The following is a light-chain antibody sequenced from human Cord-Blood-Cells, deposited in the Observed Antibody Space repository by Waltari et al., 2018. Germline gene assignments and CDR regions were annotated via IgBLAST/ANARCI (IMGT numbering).Light chain of an antibody. Sequence: AIRMTQSPSSLSASTGDRVTITCRASQGISSYLAWYQQKPGKAPKLLIYAASTLQSRVPSRFSCSGSGTDFTLTISCLQSEDFATYYCQQYYSYPRTFGQGTKVEIK. V-gene: IGKV1-8*01. CDR2: AAS. CDR1: QGISSY. CDR3: QQYYSYPRT. J-gene: IGKJ1*01.